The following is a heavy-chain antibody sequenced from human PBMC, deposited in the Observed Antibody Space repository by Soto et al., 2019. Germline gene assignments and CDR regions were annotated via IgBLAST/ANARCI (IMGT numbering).Heavy chain of an antibody. Sequence: SVKVSCKASGCTFSSYAISWVRQAPGQGLEWMGGIIPIFGTANYAQKFQGRVTITADESTSTAYMELSSLRSEDTAVYYCARSGQALRFLEWFWLDPWGQGTLVTVSS. J-gene: IGHJ5*02. CDR2: IIPIFGTA. CDR3: ARSGQALRFLEWFWLDP. V-gene: IGHV1-69*13. CDR1: GCTFSSYA. D-gene: IGHD3-3*01.